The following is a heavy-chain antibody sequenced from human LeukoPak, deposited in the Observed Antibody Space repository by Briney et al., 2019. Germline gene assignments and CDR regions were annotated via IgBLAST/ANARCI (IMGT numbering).Heavy chain of an antibody. CDR3: ARCWGSYRYRNWFDP. CDR2: IYYSGST. Sequence: PSETLSLTCTVSGYSISSGYYWGWIRQPPGKGLEWIGYIYYSGSTNYNPSLKSRVTISVDTSKNQFSLKLSSVTAADTAVYYCARCWGSYRYRNWFDPWGQGTLVTVSS. D-gene: IGHD3-16*02. V-gene: IGHV4-38-2*02. CDR1: GYSISSGYY. J-gene: IGHJ5*02.